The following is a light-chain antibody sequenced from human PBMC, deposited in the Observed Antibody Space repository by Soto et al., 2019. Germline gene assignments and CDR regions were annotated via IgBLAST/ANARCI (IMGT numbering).Light chain of an antibody. V-gene: IGLV1-47*02. CDR2: SNN. CDR1: SFNIGSNY. J-gene: IGLJ1*01. CDR3: AAWDDSLNGYV. Sequence: QPVLTQPPSASGTPGQRVTISCSGSSFNIGSNYVYWYQQLPGTAPKLLIYSNNQRPSGVPDRFSGSKSGTSASLAISGLRSEDEADYYCAAWDDSLNGYVFGTGTKLTVL.